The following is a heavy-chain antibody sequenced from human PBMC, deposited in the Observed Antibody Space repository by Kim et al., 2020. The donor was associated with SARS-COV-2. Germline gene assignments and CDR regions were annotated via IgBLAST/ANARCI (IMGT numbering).Heavy chain of an antibody. CDR3: VNVEIATILGRDY. V-gene: IGHV3-64D*09. D-gene: IGHD3-3*01. J-gene: IGHJ4*02. Sequence: YPDSVKGRFTISRDNAKNTLYLQMSSLRAEDTAVYYCVNVEIATILGRDYWGQGTLVTVSS.